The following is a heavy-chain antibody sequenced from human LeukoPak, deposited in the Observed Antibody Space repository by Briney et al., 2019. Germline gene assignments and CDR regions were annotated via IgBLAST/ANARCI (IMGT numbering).Heavy chain of an antibody. Sequence: GGSLRLPCAASGFTFSSYAMHWVRQAPGKGLEWVAVISYDGSNKYYADSVKGRFTISRDNAKNSLYLQMNSLRAEDTAVYYCAREVTGLDYWGQGTLVTVSS. D-gene: IGHD5-18*01. V-gene: IGHV3-30-3*01. CDR1: GFTFSSYA. CDR3: AREVTGLDY. J-gene: IGHJ4*02. CDR2: ISYDGSNK.